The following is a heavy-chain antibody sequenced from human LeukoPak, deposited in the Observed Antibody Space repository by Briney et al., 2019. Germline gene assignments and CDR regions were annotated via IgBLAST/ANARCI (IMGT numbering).Heavy chain of an antibody. J-gene: IGHJ4*02. CDR3: ARPIVTTINSLDD. D-gene: IGHD5-12*01. CDR2: IKNDGSDA. CDR1: GFTFSSYA. Sequence: GGSLRLSCAASGFTFSSYAMSWVRQAPGKGLVWVSRIKNDGSDASYADSVKGRFTISRDNAKNTLYLQMNSLRAEDTAIYYCARPIVTTINSLDDWGQGTLVTVSS. V-gene: IGHV3-74*01.